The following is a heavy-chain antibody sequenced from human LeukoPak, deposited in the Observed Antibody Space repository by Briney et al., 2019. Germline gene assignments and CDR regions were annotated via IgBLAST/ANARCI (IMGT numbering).Heavy chain of an antibody. D-gene: IGHD6-19*01. CDR1: GGSIRSTSYY. CDR3: ARPLTYDSGSSGYDGFDM. CDR2: IYFSGTA. V-gene: IGHV4-39*01. J-gene: IGHJ3*02. Sequence: KTSETLSLTCTVSGGSIRSTSYYWGWFRQPPGKGLEWIGIIYFSGTAFHNPSLKSRVTMSVDTSNNQLSLRLTSVTAADTAVYFCARPLTYDSGSSGYDGFDMWGQGTMVTVSS.